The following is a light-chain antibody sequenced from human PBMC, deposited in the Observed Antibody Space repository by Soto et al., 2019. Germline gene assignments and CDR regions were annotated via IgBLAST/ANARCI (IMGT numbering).Light chain of an antibody. CDR2: AAS. J-gene: IGKJ4*01. CDR1: QDINNF. CDR3: LQDYNYPPT. V-gene: IGKV1-27*01. Sequence: DIQMTQSPSSLSASVGERVTITCRASQDINNFLAWYQQEPGKVPRLLIYAASTLHTGVPSRFSGSGSGTEFTLTISSLQPEDVATYYCLQDYNYPPTFGGGTKVEIK.